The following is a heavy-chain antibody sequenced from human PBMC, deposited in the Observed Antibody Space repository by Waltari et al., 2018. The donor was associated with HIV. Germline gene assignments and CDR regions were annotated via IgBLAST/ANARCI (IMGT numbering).Heavy chain of an antibody. D-gene: IGHD6-6*01. Sequence: EVQLVESGGGLVQPGGSLRLPCAAAGFTCGSYAMNWVRQAPGKGLEWVSYISSSSTTINYADSVKGRFTISRDNAKNLLYLQMSSLRAEDTAVYFCARERFGSSYFGYWGQGTLVTVSS. CDR3: ARERFGSSYFGY. CDR1: GFTCGSYA. V-gene: IGHV3-48*03. J-gene: IGHJ4*02. CDR2: ISSSSTTI.